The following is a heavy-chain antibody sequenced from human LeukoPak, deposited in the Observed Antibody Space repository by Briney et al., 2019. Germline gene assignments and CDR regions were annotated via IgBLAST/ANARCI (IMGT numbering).Heavy chain of an antibody. CDR2: VDPEDGET. CDR1: GYTFTDYY. Sequence: ASVKVSCKVSGYTFTDYYMHWVQQAPGKGLEWMGLVDPEDGETIYAEKFQGRVTITADTSTDTAYMELSSLRSEDTAVYYCAGVRACSSTSCYYYYNYMDVWGKGTTVSVSS. D-gene: IGHD2-2*01. CDR3: AGVRACSSTSCYYYYNYMDV. J-gene: IGHJ6*03. V-gene: IGHV1-69-2*01.